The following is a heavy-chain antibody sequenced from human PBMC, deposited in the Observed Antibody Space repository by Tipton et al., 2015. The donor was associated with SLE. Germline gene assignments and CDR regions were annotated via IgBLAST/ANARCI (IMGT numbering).Heavy chain of an antibody. D-gene: IGHD6-6*01. J-gene: IGHJ4*02. CDR3: ARESQSFSSSGY. CDR2: IYYSGST. CDR1: GGSISSHY. V-gene: IGHV4-39*07. Sequence: TLSLTCTVSGGSISSHYWGWIRQPPGKGLEWIGSIYYSGSTYYNPSLKSRVTISVDTSKNQFSLKLSSVTAADTAVYYCARESQSFSSSGYWGQGTLVTISS.